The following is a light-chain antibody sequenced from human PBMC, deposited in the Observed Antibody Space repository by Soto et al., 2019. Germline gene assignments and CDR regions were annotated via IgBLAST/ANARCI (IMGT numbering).Light chain of an antibody. CDR3: QQYNNWPRLT. V-gene: IGKV3-15*01. Sequence: EIVMTQSPATLSVSPGERATLSCRASQSVSSDLAWYQQKPGQAPRLLIQGASTRATGFPARFSGSGSGTEFTLTISSLQSEDFAVYYCQQYNNWPRLTFGGGTKVEIK. J-gene: IGKJ4*01. CDR2: GAS. CDR1: QSVSSD.